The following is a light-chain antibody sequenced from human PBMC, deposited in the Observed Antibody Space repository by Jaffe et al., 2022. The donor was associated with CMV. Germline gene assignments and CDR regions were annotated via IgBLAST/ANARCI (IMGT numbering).Light chain of an antibody. J-gene: IGLJ3*02. CDR2: EVA. Sequence: QAALTQPASVSGSPGQSITISCTGTTSDVGIYDRVSWYQHHPGKAPKLLIYEVAKWSSGVSSRFSGSKSGNTASLTISGLQAEDEADYYCCSFTTSRTWVFGGGTKLTVL. CDR3: CSFTTSRTWV. V-gene: IGLV2-23*02. CDR1: TSDVGIYDR.